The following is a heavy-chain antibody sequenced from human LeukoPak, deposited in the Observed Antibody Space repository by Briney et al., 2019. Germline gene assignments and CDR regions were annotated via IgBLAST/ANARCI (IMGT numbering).Heavy chain of an antibody. CDR2: ISGGGTAT. CDR3: ARYWGSSYNYAPFDS. Sequence: PGGSLRLSCIAPEVTVGNYAMAWVRQAPGKGLEWLSAISGGGTATYYRDSVKGRFTISRDNFKNTIYLQMSHLRVEDTAIFYCARYWGSSYNYAPFDSWGQGTLVTVSS. CDR1: EVTVGNYA. D-gene: IGHD3-22*01. J-gene: IGHJ4*02. V-gene: IGHV3-23*01.